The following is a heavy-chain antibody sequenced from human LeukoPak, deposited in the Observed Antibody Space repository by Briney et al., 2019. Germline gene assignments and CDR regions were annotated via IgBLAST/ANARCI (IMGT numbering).Heavy chain of an antibody. CDR2: LYSGGTT. V-gene: IGHV3-66*01. Sequence: GGSLRLSCAASGFTVSSHYMSWVRQAPGKGLEWVPVLYSGGTTYYADSVKGRFTISRDNSKNTLYLQMNSLRAEDTAVYYCARDLETDISDAFDIWGRGTMVTVSS. CDR1: GFTVSSHY. D-gene: IGHD3-9*01. CDR3: ARDLETDISDAFDI. J-gene: IGHJ3*02.